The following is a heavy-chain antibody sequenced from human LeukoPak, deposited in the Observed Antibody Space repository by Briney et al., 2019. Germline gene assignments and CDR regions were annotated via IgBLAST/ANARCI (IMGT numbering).Heavy chain of an antibody. CDR3: ARDFLAVDWFDP. CDR1: GFTFSSYS. CDR2: ISSSSSYI. D-gene: IGHD2-15*01. V-gene: IGHV3-21*01. J-gene: IGHJ5*02. Sequence: GGSLRLSYAASGFTFSSYSMNWVRQAPGKGLEWVSSISSSSSYIYYADSVKGRFTISRDNAKNSLYLQMNSLRAEDTAVYYCARDFLAVDWFDPWGKGTLVTVSS.